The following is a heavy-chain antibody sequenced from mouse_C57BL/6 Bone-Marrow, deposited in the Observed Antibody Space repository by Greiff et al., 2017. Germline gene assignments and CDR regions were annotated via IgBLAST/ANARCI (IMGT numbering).Heavy chain of an antibody. J-gene: IGHJ4*01. CDR2: IDPNSGGT. CDR3: AREKYYYLHAMDY. Sequence: QVQLQQPGAELVKPGASVKLSCKASGYTFTSYWMHWVKQRPGRGLEWIGRIDPNSGGTKYNEKFKSKATLTVDKPSSPAYMQLSSLTSEDSAVYYCAREKYYYLHAMDYWGQGTSVTVSS. D-gene: IGHD1-1*01. CDR1: GYTFTSYW. V-gene: IGHV1-72*01.